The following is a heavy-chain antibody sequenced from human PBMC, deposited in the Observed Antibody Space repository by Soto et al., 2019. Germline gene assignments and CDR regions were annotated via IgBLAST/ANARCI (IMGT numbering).Heavy chain of an antibody. CDR1: GFTFSSYE. J-gene: IGHJ4*02. CDR3: ARAQGDWLLDY. CDR2: ISSSGSTI. D-gene: IGHD3-9*01. V-gene: IGHV3-48*03. Sequence: EVQLVESGGGLVQPGGSLRLSCAAAGFTFSSYEMIWVRQAPGKGLEWVSFISSSGSTIYYADSVKGRFSISRDNVKNSLYLQMNSRRAEDTAVYFCARAQGDWLLDYWGQGTLVTVSS.